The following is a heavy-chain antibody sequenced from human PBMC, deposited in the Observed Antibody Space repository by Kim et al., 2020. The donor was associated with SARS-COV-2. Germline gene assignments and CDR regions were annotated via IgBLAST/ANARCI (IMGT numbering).Heavy chain of an antibody. D-gene: IGHD3-10*01. CDR1: GFTFSSYA. Sequence: GGSLRLSCSASGFTFSSYAMHWVRPAPGKGLEYVSAFRSNGGSTYYANSVKGRFTIYRDNSKNTLYLQMSSLRAEYTAVYYCVKEHSITMVRGVQILNGNWFDPWGEGTPRTVSS. CDR2: FRSNGGST. V-gene: IGHV3-64D*06. CDR3: VKEHSITMVRGVQILNGNWFDP. J-gene: IGHJ5*02.